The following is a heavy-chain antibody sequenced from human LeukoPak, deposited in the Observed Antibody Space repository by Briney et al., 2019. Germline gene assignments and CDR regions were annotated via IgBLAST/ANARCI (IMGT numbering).Heavy chain of an antibody. CDR3: ARQNSSGYPFDY. V-gene: IGHV4-59*08. CDR1: GGSISSYY. CDR2: IYYSGST. D-gene: IGHD3-22*01. Sequence: SETLSLTCTVSGGSISSYYCSWIRQPPGKGLEWIGYIYYSGSTNYTPSLTSRVTISVDTSQNQFSLKLSSVTAADTAVYYCARQNSSGYPFDYWGQGTLVTVSS. J-gene: IGHJ4*02.